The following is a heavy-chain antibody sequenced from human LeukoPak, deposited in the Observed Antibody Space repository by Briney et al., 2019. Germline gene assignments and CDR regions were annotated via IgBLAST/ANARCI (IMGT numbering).Heavy chain of an antibody. CDR1: GGSISSYY. CDR3: ARAGWYDYVWGSYRYPTYFDY. D-gene: IGHD3-16*02. V-gene: IGHV4-59*01. J-gene: IGHJ4*02. Sequence: PSETLSLTCTVSGGSISSYYWSWIRQPPGKGPEWIGYIYYSGSTNYNPSLKSRVTISVDTSKNQFSLKLSSVTAADTAVYYCARAGWYDYVWGSYRYPTYFDYWGQGTLVTVSS. CDR2: IYYSGST.